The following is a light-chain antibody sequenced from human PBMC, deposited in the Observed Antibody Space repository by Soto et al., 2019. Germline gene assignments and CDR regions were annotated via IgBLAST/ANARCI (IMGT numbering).Light chain of an antibody. CDR3: KQYKEWPPFT. V-gene: IGKV3-15*01. CDR1: QSVGTY. J-gene: IGKJ5*01. Sequence: EIVLTQSPATLSLSPGERATLSCRASQSVGTYLAWYQHKPGQAPRLLILGASTRATGVPARFSGSGSGTEFTLSISSLQSEDFAVYYCKQYKEWPPFTFGQGTRLEIK. CDR2: GAS.